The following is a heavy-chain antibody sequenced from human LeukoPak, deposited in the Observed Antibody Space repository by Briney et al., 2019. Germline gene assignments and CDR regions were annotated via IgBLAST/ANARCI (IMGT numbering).Heavy chain of an antibody. D-gene: IGHD3-10*01. CDR3: ARVPYGNYHYYYMDV. Sequence: GGSLRLSCAASGFTFSSYWMHWVRQAPGKGLVWVSRINSDGSSTSYADSVKGRFTISRDNSKNTVYLQMNSLRAGDTAVYYCARVPYGNYHYYYMDVWGKGTTVTVSS. V-gene: IGHV3-74*01. CDR2: INSDGSST. J-gene: IGHJ6*03. CDR1: GFTFSSYW.